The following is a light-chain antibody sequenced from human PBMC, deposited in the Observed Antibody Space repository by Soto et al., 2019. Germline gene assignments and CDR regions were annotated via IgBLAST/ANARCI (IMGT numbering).Light chain of an antibody. Sequence: EIVLTQSPGTLSLSPGERATLSCRASQRVSSAYLAWYQQKPGQAPRLLIYDLSSRATGIPDRFIGSGSGTDFTLTVSILEPEDCAVYYCQQYGSSPETFGQGTKVEIK. V-gene: IGKV3-20*01. CDR3: QQYGSSPET. CDR2: DLS. CDR1: QRVSSAY. J-gene: IGKJ1*01.